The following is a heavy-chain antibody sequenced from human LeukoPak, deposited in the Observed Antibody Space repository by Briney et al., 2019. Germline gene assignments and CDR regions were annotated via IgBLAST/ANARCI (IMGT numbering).Heavy chain of an antibody. V-gene: IGHV4-59*02. CDR3: SEGYCEPFGH. CDR2: LSYTGTT. D-gene: IGHD2-8*02. J-gene: IGHJ4*02. CDR1: VDSVSSFH. Sequence: PLETPCLTCAVSVDSVSSFHWNWIRHLPGKGLEWIGCLSYTGTTDDNPSLSSRVTISLDTSKNQGFILKLRSVTAADTAVYYCSEGYCEPFGHWGQVLPVTVSS.